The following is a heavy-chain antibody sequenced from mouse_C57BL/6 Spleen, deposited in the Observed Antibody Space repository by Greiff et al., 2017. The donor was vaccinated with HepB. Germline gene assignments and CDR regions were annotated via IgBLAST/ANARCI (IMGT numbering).Heavy chain of an antibody. D-gene: IGHD2-4*01. CDR1: GFTFSSYA. J-gene: IGHJ3*01. CDR2: ISSGGDYI. CDR3: TRSYDYDKNSWFAD. Sequence: EVMLVESGEGLVKPGGSLKLSCAASGFTFSSYAMSWVRQAPEKRLEWVAYISSGGDYIYYADTVKGRFTISRDNARNTLYLQMSSLKSEDTAMYYCTRSYDYDKNSWFADWGQGTLVTVSA. V-gene: IGHV5-9-1*02.